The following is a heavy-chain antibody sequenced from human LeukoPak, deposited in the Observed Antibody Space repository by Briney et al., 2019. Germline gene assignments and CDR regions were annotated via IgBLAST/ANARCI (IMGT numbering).Heavy chain of an antibody. Sequence: GGSLTLSCAASGFTFSAYGMHWVRLAPGKGLEWEASIRYDGSKKYYKDSMKGRFTVSRDNSKNTLYLQMNSLGGEDTAIYYCAREDWGHCSGQTCLGALDIWGQGTMVTVSP. J-gene: IGHJ3*02. D-gene: IGHD2-15*01. CDR1: GFTFSAYG. CDR3: AREDWGHCSGQTCLGALDI. CDR2: IRYDGSKK. V-gene: IGHV3-30*02.